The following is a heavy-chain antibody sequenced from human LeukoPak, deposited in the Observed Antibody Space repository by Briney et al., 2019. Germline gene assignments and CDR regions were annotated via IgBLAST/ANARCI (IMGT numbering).Heavy chain of an antibody. CDR2: MNPNSGNT. Sequence: ASVKVSCKASGYTFSSHDINWVRQVPGHGLEWLGWMNPNSGNTGYAQKFQGRVTMTRNTSISTAYMELSSLRSEDTAVYYCARGWGSSWFSFDYWGQGTLVTVSS. J-gene: IGHJ4*02. CDR1: GYTFSSHD. CDR3: ARGWGSSWFSFDY. V-gene: IGHV1-8*01. D-gene: IGHD6-13*01.